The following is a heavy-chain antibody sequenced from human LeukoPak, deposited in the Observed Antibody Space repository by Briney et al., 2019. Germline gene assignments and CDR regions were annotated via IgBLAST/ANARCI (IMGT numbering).Heavy chain of an antibody. V-gene: IGHV3-23*01. Sequence: PGGSLRLSCAASGFTFSAYAMSWVRQAPGKGLEWVSTVSGNGGSTYHADSVKDRFTIFRDNSKNTLYLQMSSLGAEDTAVYYCAKEGVGHSYGYYFDYWGQGTLVTVSS. CDR1: GFTFSAYA. J-gene: IGHJ4*02. CDR3: AKEGVGHSYGYYFDY. CDR2: VSGNGGST. D-gene: IGHD3-16*02.